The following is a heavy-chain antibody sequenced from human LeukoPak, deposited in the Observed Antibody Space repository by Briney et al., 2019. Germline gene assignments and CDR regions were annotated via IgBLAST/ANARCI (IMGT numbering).Heavy chain of an antibody. CDR1: GGSFSGYY. CDR3: ARKVPSPNAVTTKHAWYFDL. CDR2: INHPGST. V-gene: IGHV4-34*01. Sequence: PSETLSLTCAVYGGSFSGYYWSWIRQPPGKGLEWIGEINHPGSTTYNPSLKSRVTITVDTSKNQFSLKLSSVTAADTAVYYYARKVPSPNAVTTKHAWYFDLWGRGTLVTV. J-gene: IGHJ2*01. D-gene: IGHD4-17*01.